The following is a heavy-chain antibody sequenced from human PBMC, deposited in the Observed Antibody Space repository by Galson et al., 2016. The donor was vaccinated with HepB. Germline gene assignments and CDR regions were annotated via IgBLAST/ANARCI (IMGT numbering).Heavy chain of an antibody. CDR2: ISGSGSFT. D-gene: IGHD6-19*01. CDR3: AKDPGRGSGWFFFDS. V-gene: IGHV3-23*01. Sequence: SLRLSCAASGFTFSCYTMSWVRQAPGMGLEWVSSISGSGSFTYFADSVKGRFTISRDNSKNTLYLQMNSLRAEDTATYYCAKDPGRGSGWFFFDSWGQGTLVTVSS. CDR1: GFTFSCYT. J-gene: IGHJ4*02.